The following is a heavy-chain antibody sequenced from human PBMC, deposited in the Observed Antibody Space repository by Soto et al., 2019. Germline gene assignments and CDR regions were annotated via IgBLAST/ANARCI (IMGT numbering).Heavy chain of an antibody. Sequence: GGSLRLSCAASGFTFTRYSMNWVRQSPGKGLEWVSSISSTTNYIYYGDSMKGRFTISRDNAKNSLYLEMNSLRAEDTAVYYCARESEDLTSNFDYWGQGTLVTVSS. CDR1: GFTFTRYS. CDR3: ARESEDLTSNFDY. CDR2: ISSTTNYI. J-gene: IGHJ4*02. V-gene: IGHV3-21*06.